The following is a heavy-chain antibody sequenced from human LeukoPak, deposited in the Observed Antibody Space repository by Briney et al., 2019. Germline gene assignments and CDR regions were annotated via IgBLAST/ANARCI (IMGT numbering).Heavy chain of an antibody. CDR3: ARDNGYSTGLTYLDY. CDR1: GLSIRYDY. CDR2: IYSGDST. V-gene: IGHV3-66*01. Sequence: GGSLRLSCAVSGLSIRYDYMSWVRQAPGEGLEWISLIYSGDSTYYANSVKGRFTISKDSSKNTLYLQMDSLRAEDTAVYYCARDNGYSTGLTYLDYWGQGTLVTVSS. D-gene: IGHD6-19*01. J-gene: IGHJ4*02.